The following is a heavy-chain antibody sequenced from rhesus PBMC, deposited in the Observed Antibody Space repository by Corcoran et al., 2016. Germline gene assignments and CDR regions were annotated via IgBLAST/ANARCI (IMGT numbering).Heavy chain of an antibody. V-gene: IGHV4-76*01. CDR1: GGSISGGYD. CDR3: ARHSGKFYDGLDS. CDR2: IYGSSWST. Sequence: QVQLQEWGPGLVKPSETLSLTCAVSGGSISGGYDWSWIRQPPGKGLEWIGYIYGSSWSTTYNPALETRVTISKDTSKNQLSLKRSSLTAADTAVYYCARHSGKFYDGLDSWGQGFVVTVSA. J-gene: IGHJ6*01. D-gene: IGHD2-27*01.